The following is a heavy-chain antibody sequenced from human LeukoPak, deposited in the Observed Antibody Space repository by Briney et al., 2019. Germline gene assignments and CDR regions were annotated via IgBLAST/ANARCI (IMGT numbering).Heavy chain of an antibody. V-gene: IGHV3-23*01. CDR3: AGGHIVGATATY. CDR2: ISGSGHIT. J-gene: IGHJ1*01. Sequence: GGSLRLSCAASGFIFSNYDMRWVRQAPGKGLEWLSAISGSGHITYYADSVKGRFTVSRDNSKNTLYLQMNSLRADDAAVYYCAGGHIVGATATYWGRGTLVTVS. D-gene: IGHD1-26*01. CDR1: GFIFSNYD.